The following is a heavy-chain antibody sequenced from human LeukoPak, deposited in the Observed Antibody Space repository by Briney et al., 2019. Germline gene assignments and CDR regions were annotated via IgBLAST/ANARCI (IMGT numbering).Heavy chain of an antibody. V-gene: IGHV3-23*01. Sequence: GRSLRLSCAASGFTFSSYAMSWVRQAPGKGLEWVSAISGSGGSTYYADSVKGRFTISRDNSKNTLYLQMNSLRAEDTAVYYCAKDRSWTYGPYGSGSYCYDYWGQGTLVTVSS. D-gene: IGHD3-10*01. CDR2: ISGSGGST. CDR1: GFTFSSYA. J-gene: IGHJ4*02. CDR3: AKDRSWTYGPYGSGSYCYDY.